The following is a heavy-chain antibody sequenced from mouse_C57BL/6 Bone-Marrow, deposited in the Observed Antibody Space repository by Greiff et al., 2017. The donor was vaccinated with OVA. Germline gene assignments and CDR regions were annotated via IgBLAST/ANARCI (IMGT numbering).Heavy chain of an antibody. J-gene: IGHJ1*03. CDR1: GFTFSDYY. D-gene: IGHD2-4*01. CDR3: ARVYYDYFNWYFDV. CDR2: LSNGGGST. Sequence: DVKLVESGGGLVQPGGSLKLSCAASGFTFSDYYMYWVRQTPEKRLEWVAYLSNGGGSTYYPDTVKGRFTISRDNAKTTLYLQMSRLKSEDTAMYYCARVYYDYFNWYFDVWGTGTTGTVSS. V-gene: IGHV5-12*01.